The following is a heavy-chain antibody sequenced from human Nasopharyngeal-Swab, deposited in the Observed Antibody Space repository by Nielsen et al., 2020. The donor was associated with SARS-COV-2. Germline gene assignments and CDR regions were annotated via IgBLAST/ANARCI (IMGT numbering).Heavy chain of an antibody. V-gene: IGHV3-74*01. CDR1: GYTFSSYW. Sequence: GESLKISCAASGYTFSSYWMHWVRQAPGKGLVWVSRIDNYGSITDYADSVKGRFTISRDNAKNTLYLQMNSLRGEDTAVYYCARDRLSSWPPSNWLDPWGQGTLVTVSS. CDR2: IDNYGSIT. D-gene: IGHD6-13*01. J-gene: IGHJ5*02. CDR3: ARDRLSSWPPSNWLDP.